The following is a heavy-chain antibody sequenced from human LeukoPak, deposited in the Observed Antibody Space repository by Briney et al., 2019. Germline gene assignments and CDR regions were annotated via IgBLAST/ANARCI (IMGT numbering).Heavy chain of an antibody. Sequence: GGSLRLSCAVSGFAFSSYWMHWVRQAPGKGLVWVSRINSDGSSTSYADSVKGRFTISRDNAKNTLYLQMNSLRAEDTAVYYCASSPGIAVVWGQGTLVTVSS. D-gene: IGHD6-19*01. CDR2: INSDGSST. V-gene: IGHV3-74*01. CDR1: GFAFSSYW. CDR3: ASSPGIAVV. J-gene: IGHJ4*02.